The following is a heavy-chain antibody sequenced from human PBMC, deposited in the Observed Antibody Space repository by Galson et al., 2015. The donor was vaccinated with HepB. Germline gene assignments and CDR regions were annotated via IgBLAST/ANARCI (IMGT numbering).Heavy chain of an antibody. V-gene: IGHV3-48*01. CDR1: GFTFSSYS. CDR2: ISSSSSTI. CDR3: ASPLWWTPG. J-gene: IGHJ4*02. D-gene: IGHD2-21*01. Sequence: SLRLSCAASGFTFSSYSMNWVRQAPGKGLEWVSYISSSSSTIYYADSVKGRFTISRDNAKNSLYLQMNSLRAEDTAVYYCASPLWWTPGWGQGTLVTVSS.